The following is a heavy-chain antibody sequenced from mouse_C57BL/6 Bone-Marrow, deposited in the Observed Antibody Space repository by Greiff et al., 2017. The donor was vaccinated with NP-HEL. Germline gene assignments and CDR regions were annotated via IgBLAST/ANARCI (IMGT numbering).Heavy chain of an antibody. CDR2: ISNGGGST. J-gene: IGHJ1*03. Sequence: EVKVEESGGGLVQPGGSLKLSCAASGFTFSDYYMYWVRQTPEKRLEWVAYISNGGGSTYYPDTVKGRFTISRDNAKNTLYLQMSRLKSEDTAMYYCARLPFYGSSYGYFDVWGTGTTVTVSS. D-gene: IGHD1-1*01. CDR3: ARLPFYGSSYGYFDV. V-gene: IGHV5-12*01. CDR1: GFTFSDYY.